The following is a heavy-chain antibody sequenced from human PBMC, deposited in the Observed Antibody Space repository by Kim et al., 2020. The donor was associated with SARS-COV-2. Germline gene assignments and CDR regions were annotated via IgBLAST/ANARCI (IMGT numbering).Heavy chain of an antibody. J-gene: IGHJ4*02. Sequence: SETLSLTCAVYGGSFSGYYWSWIRQPPGKGLEWIGEINHSGSTNYNPSLKSRVTISVDTSKNQFSLKLSSVTAADTAVYYCARPNSGYSSGWYVYWGQGTLVTISS. D-gene: IGHD6-19*01. V-gene: IGHV4-34*01. CDR1: GGSFSGYY. CDR2: INHSGST. CDR3: ARPNSGYSSGWYVY.